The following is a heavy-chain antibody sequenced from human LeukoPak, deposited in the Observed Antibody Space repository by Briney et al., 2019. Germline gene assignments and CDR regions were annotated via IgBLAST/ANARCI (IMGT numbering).Heavy chain of an antibody. J-gene: IGHJ4*02. CDR2: IKQDGSAI. Sequence: GGSLRLSCAASGFSFSSYWMSWVRQAPGKGLEWVANIKQDGSAISYVDSVKGRFTTSRDNAKNSLYLQMNSLRAEDTAVYYCARNRGAGGGYFDYWGQGALVTVSS. D-gene: IGHD3-16*01. CDR3: ARNRGAGGGYFDY. V-gene: IGHV3-7*05. CDR1: GFSFSSYW.